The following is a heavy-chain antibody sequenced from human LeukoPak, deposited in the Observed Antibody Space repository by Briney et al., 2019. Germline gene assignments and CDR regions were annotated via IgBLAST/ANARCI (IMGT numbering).Heavy chain of an antibody. J-gene: IGHJ4*02. CDR2: ISSSSSYI. CDR1: GFTFSSYS. D-gene: IGHD3-10*01. Sequence: GGSLRLSCAASGFTFSSYSMNWVRQAPGKGLEWVSSISSSSSYIYYADSVKGRFTISRDNAKNSLYLQMNSLRAEDTAVYYCARARGVRGVIDYWGQGTLVTVSS. CDR3: ARARGVRGVIDY. V-gene: IGHV3-21*01.